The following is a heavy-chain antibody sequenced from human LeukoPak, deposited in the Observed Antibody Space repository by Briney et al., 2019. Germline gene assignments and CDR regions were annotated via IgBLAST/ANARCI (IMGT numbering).Heavy chain of an antibody. CDR1: GGSISSYY. CDR2: IYYSGST. Sequence: SETPSLTCTVSGGSISSYYWSWIRQPPGKGLERIGYIYYSGSTNYNPSLKSRVTISVDTSKNQFSLKLSSVTAADTAVYYCARDDYGDSAFDIWGQGTMVTVSS. D-gene: IGHD4-17*01. V-gene: IGHV4-59*01. CDR3: ARDDYGDSAFDI. J-gene: IGHJ3*02.